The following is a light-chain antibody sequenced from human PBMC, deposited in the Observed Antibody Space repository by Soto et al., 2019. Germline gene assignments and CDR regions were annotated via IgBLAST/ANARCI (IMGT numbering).Light chain of an antibody. CDR3: CSYAGNPYV. CDR2: EGS. J-gene: IGLJ1*01. CDR1: SSDVGSYNS. Sequence: QSALTQPASVSGSPGQPIAISCTGTSSDVGSYNSVSWYQQHPGKAPKLMIYEGSKRPSGVSDRFSGSKSGNTASLTISGLQAEDEADYYCCSYAGNPYVFGTGTKLTVL. V-gene: IGLV2-23*01.